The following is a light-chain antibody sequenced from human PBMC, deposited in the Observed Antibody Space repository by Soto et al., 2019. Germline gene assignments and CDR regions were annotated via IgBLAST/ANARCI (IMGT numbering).Light chain of an antibody. CDR2: DNN. CDR1: SSNIGNNY. J-gene: IGLJ2*01. V-gene: IGLV1-51*01. CDR3: GTWDSSLSAVV. Sequence: QSVLTQPPSVSAAPGQTVTISCSGSSSNIGNNYVSWYQQFPGTAPKLLIYDNNKRPSGIPDRFPGSKSGTSATLDITGLQTGDEADYYCGTWDSSLSAVVFGGGTKLTVL.